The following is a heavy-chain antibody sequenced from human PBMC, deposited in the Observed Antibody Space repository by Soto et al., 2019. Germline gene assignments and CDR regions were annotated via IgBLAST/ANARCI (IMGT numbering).Heavy chain of an antibody. V-gene: IGHV4-59*01. CDR2: FYYIKNT. CDR3: VRSWGQCGGDCYDPELDC. CDR1: GDAITTNY. J-gene: IGHJ4*02. Sequence: SSETLSLTCTVSGDAITTNYWNWIRQPPGNGLEFIGYFYYIKNTNYNPSLKSRVTISRYTSQNHFSLKLNSVTAADTAVYYCVRSWGQCGGDCYDPELDCWGRGTMVT. D-gene: IGHD2-21*02.